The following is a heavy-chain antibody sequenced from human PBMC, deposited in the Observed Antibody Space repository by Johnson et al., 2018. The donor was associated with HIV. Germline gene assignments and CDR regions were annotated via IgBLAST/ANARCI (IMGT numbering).Heavy chain of an antibody. CDR1: AFTFSSYG. V-gene: IGHV3-48*04. J-gene: IGHJ3*02. CDR2: ISSSGSTI. D-gene: IGHD1-26*01. CDR3: ARDLVGSYYGLDAFDI. Sequence: VLLVESGGGGVQPGRSLRLSCAASAFTFSSYGMHWIRQAPGKGLEWVSYISSSGSTIYYADSVKGRFTISRDNAKNSLYLQMNSLRAEDTAVYYCARDLVGSYYGLDAFDIWGQGTMVTVSA.